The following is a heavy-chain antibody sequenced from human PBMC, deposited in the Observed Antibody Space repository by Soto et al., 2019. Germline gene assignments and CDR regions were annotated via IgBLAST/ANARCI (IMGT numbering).Heavy chain of an antibody. CDR2: IYPTDGGT. CDR1: GYTFTNYY. V-gene: IGHV1-2*02. J-gene: IGHJ4*02. D-gene: IGHD6-6*01. Sequence: QVQLVQSGAEVKKPGASMKVSCKASGYTFTNYYISWVRQAPGQGLGWMGWIYPTDGGTNYAQKFQGRVTMTRDTSSSTAYMERSRLSSDDTAVYYCASGRDRGSSESSFDYWGQGTLVTVSS. CDR3: ASGRDRGSSESSFDY.